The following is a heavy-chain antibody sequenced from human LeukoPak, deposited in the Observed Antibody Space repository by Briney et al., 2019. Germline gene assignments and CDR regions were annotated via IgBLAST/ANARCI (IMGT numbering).Heavy chain of an antibody. CDR3: GRHLSGSGTYFIDY. CDR1: GFTFSSYS. Sequence: GGSLRLSCVVSGFTFSSYSMIWVRQAPGKGLQWVADMKKDGSERKYVESVNGRFTISRDKGKNSLYVQMNSLRAEDTSVYYCGRHLSGSGTYFIDYWGQGTLVSVSS. J-gene: IGHJ4*02. CDR2: MKKDGSER. D-gene: IGHD3-10*01. V-gene: IGHV3-7*01.